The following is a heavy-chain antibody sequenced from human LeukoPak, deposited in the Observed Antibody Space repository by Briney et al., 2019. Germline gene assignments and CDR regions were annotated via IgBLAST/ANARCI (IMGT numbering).Heavy chain of an antibody. V-gene: IGHV4-30-2*01. CDR3: VSTRCSGGSCYLDY. Sequence: PSETLSLTCTVSGGSISSGGYSWSWIRQPPGKGLEWIGYIYHSGSTYYNPSLKSRVTISVDRSNNQFSLKLGSVTAADTAVYYCVSTRCSGGSCYLDYWGQGTLVTVSS. CDR1: GGSISSGGYS. D-gene: IGHD2-15*01. CDR2: IYHSGST. J-gene: IGHJ4*02.